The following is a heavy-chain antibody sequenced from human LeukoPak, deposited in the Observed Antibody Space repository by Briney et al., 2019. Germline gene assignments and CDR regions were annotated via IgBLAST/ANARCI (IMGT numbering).Heavy chain of an antibody. CDR3: ARVAPVAGTGYYYGMDV. D-gene: IGHD6-19*01. Sequence: GGSLRLSCAASGFTFSSYEMNWVRQAPGKGLEGVSYISSSGSTIYYADPVKGRFTISRDNAKNTLYLQMNSLRAEDTAVYYCARVAPVAGTGYYYGMDVWGQGTTFTVSS. CDR2: ISSSGSTI. J-gene: IGHJ6*02. CDR1: GFTFSSYE. V-gene: IGHV3-48*03.